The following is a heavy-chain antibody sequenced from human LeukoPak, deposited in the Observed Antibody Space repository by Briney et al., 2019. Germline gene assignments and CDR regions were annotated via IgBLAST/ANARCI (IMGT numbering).Heavy chain of an antibody. J-gene: IGHJ4*02. CDR3: AKEWDGSGSYYPPSFDY. CDR1: GFTFSSYA. D-gene: IGHD3-10*01. V-gene: IGHV3-23*01. CDR2: ISGSGGST. Sequence: PGGSLRLSCAASGFTFSSYAMSWVRQAPGKGLEWVSAISGSGGSTYYADSVKGRFTISRDNSKNTLYLQMNSLRAEDTAVYYCAKEWDGSGSYYPPSFDYWGQGTLVTVSS.